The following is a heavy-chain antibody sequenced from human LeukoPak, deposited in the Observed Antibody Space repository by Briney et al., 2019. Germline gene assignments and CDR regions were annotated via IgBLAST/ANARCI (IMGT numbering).Heavy chain of an antibody. D-gene: IGHD3-9*01. CDR3: AKERQKLVPDIDY. CDR2: IYSGGST. J-gene: IGHJ4*02. V-gene: IGHV3-53*05. CDR1: GFTVSSNY. Sequence: SGGSLRLSCAASGFTVSSNYMSWVRQAPGKGLEWVSVIYSGGSTYYADSVKGRFSISRDNSKNTLYLQMNNLRPEDTAVYSCAKERQKLVPDIDYWGQGTLVTVSS.